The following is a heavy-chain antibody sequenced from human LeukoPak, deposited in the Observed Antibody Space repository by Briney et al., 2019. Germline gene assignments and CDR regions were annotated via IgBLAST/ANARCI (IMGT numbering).Heavy chain of an antibody. CDR1: GYTFTGYY. CDR3: ARPARAWTPDPLFDY. V-gene: IGHV1-2*02. D-gene: IGHD3/OR15-3a*01. J-gene: IGHJ4*02. CDR2: INPNSGGT. Sequence: GASVKVSCKASGYTFTGYYMHWVRQAPGQGLEWMGWINPNSGGTNYAQKFQGRVTMTRDTSISTAYMELSRLRSDDTAVYYCARPARAWTPDPLFDYWGQGTLVTVSS.